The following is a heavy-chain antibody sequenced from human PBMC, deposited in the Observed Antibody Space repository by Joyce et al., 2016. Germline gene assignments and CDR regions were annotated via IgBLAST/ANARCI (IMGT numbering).Heavy chain of an antibody. CDR2: SYSGGST. CDR3: ARALVVTAGGWRH. J-gene: IGHJ1*01. Sequence: EVQLVESGGGLVQPGGSLRLSCAASGFTVSSNYMSWVRQAPGKGLDWVSVSYSGGSTYYADAVKGRFTISRDNSKNTLFLQMNSLRAEDTAVYYCARALVVTAGGWRHWGQGTLVTVSS. V-gene: IGHV3-66*02. CDR1: GFTVSSNY. D-gene: IGHD2-21*02.